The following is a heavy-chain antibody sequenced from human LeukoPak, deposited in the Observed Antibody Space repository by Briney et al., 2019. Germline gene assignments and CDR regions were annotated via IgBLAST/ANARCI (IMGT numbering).Heavy chain of an antibody. CDR2: IRYDGSNK. V-gene: IGHV3-30*02. CDR1: GFTFSSYG. CDR3: AKDRGRNYYDSSGHVDYYYYMDV. J-gene: IGHJ6*03. D-gene: IGHD3-22*01. Sequence: GGSLRLSCAASGFTFSSYGMHWVRQAPGKGLEWVAFIRYDGSNKYYADSVKGRFTISRDNSKNTLYLQMNSLRAEDTAVYYCAKDRGRNYYDSSGHVDYYYYMDVWGKGTTVTASS.